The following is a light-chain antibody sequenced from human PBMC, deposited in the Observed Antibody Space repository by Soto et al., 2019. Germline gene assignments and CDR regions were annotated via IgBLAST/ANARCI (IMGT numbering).Light chain of an antibody. CDR1: QDINSY. Sequence: DIQLTQSPSFLSASVGDRVTITCRASQDINSYLAWYQQKPGKAPKLLIYAASTLQNAVPSRFSGSGSGTEFTLTISSLQPEDFATYYCQQSYSTPLTFGGGTKVEIK. CDR2: AAS. J-gene: IGKJ4*01. V-gene: IGKV1-9*01. CDR3: QQSYSTPLT.